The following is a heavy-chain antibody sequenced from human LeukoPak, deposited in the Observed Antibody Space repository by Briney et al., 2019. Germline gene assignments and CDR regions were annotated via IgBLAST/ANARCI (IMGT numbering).Heavy chain of an antibody. J-gene: IGHJ5*02. V-gene: IGHV3-74*01. CDR1: GFSLSGYW. Sequence: GGSLRLSCVASGFSLSGYWMYWVRQAPGKGLMYISRNNGDGSTANYADVVKGRFTMSRDNVKNTLYLQMNSLRVEDTAVYYCARDPRNVGLAPWGQGTLVTVSS. CDR3: ARDPRNVGLAP. D-gene: IGHD2-15*01. CDR2: NNGDGSTA.